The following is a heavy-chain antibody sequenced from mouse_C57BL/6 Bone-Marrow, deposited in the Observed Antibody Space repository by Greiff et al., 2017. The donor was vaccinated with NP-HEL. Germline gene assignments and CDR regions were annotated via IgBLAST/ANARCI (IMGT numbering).Heavy chain of an antibody. J-gene: IGHJ1*03. CDR3: ARGGFPYLYFDV. CDR2: IYPGDGDT. Sequence: VKLVESGPELVKPGASVKISCKASGYAFSSSWMNWVKQRPGKGLEWIGRIYPGDGDTNYNGKFKGKATLTADKSSSTAYMQLSSLTSEDSAVYFCARGGFPYLYFDVWGTGTTVTVSS. CDR1: GYAFSSSW. V-gene: IGHV1-82*01.